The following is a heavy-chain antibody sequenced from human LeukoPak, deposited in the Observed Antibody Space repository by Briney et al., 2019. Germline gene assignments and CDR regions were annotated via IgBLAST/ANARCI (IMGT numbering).Heavy chain of an antibody. V-gene: IGHV4-31*03. Sequence: NTSQTLSLTCTVSGGSISNANYYWSWIRQHPGKGLEWIGYVYHSGNTYYNPSLRSRFTISVDTSRNQFSLKLSSVSAADTAVYYCARESWDTMVRGAVFDQWGQGTLVTVSS. D-gene: IGHD3-10*01. CDR3: ARESWDTMVRGAVFDQ. CDR2: VYHSGNT. J-gene: IGHJ4*02. CDR1: GGSISNANYY.